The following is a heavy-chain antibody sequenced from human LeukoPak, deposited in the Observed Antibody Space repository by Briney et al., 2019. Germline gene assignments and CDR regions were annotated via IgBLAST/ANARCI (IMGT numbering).Heavy chain of an antibody. CDR1: GASISSSNYY. CDR2: IYYSGNT. V-gene: IGHV4-39*07. Sequence: KASETLSLTCAVSGASISSSNYYWAWIRQPPGKGLEWIGTIYYSGNTYYNPSLKSRVTISVDTSKNQFSLKLNSVTAADTAVYYCARDRRWDSLHAFDIWGQGTMVTVSS. J-gene: IGHJ3*02. CDR3: ARDRRWDSLHAFDI. D-gene: IGHD5-24*01.